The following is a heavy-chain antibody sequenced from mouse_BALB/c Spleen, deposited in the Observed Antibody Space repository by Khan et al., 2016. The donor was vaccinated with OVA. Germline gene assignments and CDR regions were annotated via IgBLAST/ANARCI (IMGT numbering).Heavy chain of an antibody. Sequence: QVQLQQSGAELAKPGASVKMSCKASGYTFTSYWMHLVKQRPGQGLEWIGYINPSTGYTEYNQRFKDKATLTADKSSSTAYMQLSSLTSEESAVYYCANHGSSSAWLTYWGQGTLVTVSA. V-gene: IGHV1-7*01. D-gene: IGHD1-1*01. J-gene: IGHJ3*01. CDR3: ANHGSSSAWLTY. CDR2: INPSTGYT. CDR1: GYTFTSYW.